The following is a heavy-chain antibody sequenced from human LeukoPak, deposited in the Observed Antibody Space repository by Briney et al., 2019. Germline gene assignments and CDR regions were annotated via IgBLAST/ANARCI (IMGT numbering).Heavy chain of an antibody. CDR3: ARRIPPAESYDYVWGSYLYFDH. J-gene: IGHJ4*02. CDR1: RGSISSSSYY. D-gene: IGHD3-16*01. Sequence: SETLSLTCTVSRGSISSSSYYWGWIRQPPGKGLEWIGSIYYSGSTYYNPSLKSRVTISVDTSKNQFSLKLSSVTAADTAVYYCARRIPPAESYDYVWGSYLYFDHWGQGTLVTVSS. V-gene: IGHV4-39*01. CDR2: IYYSGST.